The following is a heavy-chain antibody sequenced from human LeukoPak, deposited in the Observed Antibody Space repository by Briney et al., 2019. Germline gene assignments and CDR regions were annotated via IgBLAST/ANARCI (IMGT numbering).Heavy chain of an antibody. V-gene: IGHV3-30*18. CDR1: GFTFSSYG. CDR3: AKGRSTSRNWFDP. CDR2: ISYDGSNK. D-gene: IGHD2-2*01. J-gene: IGHJ5*02. Sequence: GGSLRLSCAASGFTFSSYGMHWVRQAPGKGLEWVAVISYDGSNKYYADSVKGRFTISRDNSKNTLYLQMNGLRAEDTAVYYCAKGRSTSRNWFDPWGQGTLVTVSS.